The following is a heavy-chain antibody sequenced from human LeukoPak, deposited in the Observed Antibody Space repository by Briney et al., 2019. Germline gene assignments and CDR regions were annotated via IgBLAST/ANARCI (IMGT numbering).Heavy chain of an antibody. CDR2: IIPIFGTA. D-gene: IGHD3-9*01. Sequence: ASVKVSCKASVGTFSSYAISWVRQAPGQGLEWMGGIIPIFGTANYAQKFQGRVTITADESTSTAYMELSSLRSEDTAVYYCARELRYFDWITGWFDPWGQGTLVTVSS. CDR1: VGTFSSYA. CDR3: ARELRYFDWITGWFDP. J-gene: IGHJ5*02. V-gene: IGHV1-69*13.